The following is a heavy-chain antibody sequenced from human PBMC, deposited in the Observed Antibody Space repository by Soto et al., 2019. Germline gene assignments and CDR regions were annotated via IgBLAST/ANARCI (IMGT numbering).Heavy chain of an antibody. CDR1: GYTFTNYG. Sequence: QVQLVQSGTEVKKPGASVKVSCKASGYTFTNYGISWVRQAPGQGLEWMGWISGYNGDTNYAQKLQGRVTMTTDTPTSTAYMELRSLRSDDTAVYYCARWSCGSPRCSPFDYWGQGALVTVSS. V-gene: IGHV1-18*01. D-gene: IGHD2-2*01. CDR3: ARWSCGSPRCSPFDY. CDR2: ISGYNGDT. J-gene: IGHJ4*02.